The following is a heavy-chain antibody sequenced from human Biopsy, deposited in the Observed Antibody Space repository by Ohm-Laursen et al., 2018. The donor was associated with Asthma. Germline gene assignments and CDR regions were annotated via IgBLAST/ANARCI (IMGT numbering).Heavy chain of an antibody. D-gene: IGHD2-21*01. CDR2: IIPIFGTP. CDR3: ARSYCGGGCFSPFDY. V-gene: IGHV1-69*01. CDR1: GGTFNSDA. Sequence: VSSVKVSCKASGGTFNSDAISWVRQAPGQGLEWMGGIIPIFGTPSYAQNFQSRLTITADDSTSTVYMELSSLRSEDTAMYYCARSYCGGGCFSPFDYWGQGTLVTVSS. J-gene: IGHJ4*02.